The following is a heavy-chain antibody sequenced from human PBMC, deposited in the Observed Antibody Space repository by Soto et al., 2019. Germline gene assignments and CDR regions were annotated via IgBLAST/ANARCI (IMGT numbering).Heavy chain of an antibody. J-gene: IGHJ6*02. D-gene: IGHD3-16*01. V-gene: IGHV1-18*04. CDR3: ARALGGDYYYYYGMDV. Sequence: GASVKVSCKASGYTFTSYGISWVRQAPGQGLEWMGWISAYNGNTNYAQKLQGRVTMTTDTSTSTAYMELRSLRSDDTAVYYCARALGGDYYYYYGMDVWGQGTTVIVSS. CDR1: GYTFTSYG. CDR2: ISAYNGNT.